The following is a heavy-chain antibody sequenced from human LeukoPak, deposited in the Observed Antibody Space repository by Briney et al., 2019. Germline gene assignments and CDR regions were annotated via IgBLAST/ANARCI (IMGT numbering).Heavy chain of an antibody. CDR3: TGSFGELSFFDY. D-gene: IGHD3-10*01. V-gene: IGHV3-49*04. J-gene: IGHJ4*02. CDR1: GFTFGDYG. CDR2: IRSKVYGGTT. Sequence: GSLRLSCRASGFTFGDYGMSWVRQAPGKGLEWVGFIRSKVYGGTTEYAASVKGRFTISRDDSKSIAYLQMNSLKTEDTAVYFCTGSFGELSFFDYWGQGTLVTVSS.